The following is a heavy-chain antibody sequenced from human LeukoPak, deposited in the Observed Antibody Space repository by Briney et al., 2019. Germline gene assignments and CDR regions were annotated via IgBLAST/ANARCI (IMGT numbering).Heavy chain of an antibody. V-gene: IGHV3-48*03. J-gene: IGHJ4*02. CDR1: GFSFSSYE. CDR3: ARPFVWGLATQGLDY. CDR2: IS. Sequence: PGGSLRLSCADSGFSFSSYEMNWVRQAPGKGLEWVSYISAMKGRFTISRDNAENSLYLQMNSLRAEDAAVYYCARPFVWGLATQGLDYWGQGTLVTVSS. D-gene: IGHD3-16*01.